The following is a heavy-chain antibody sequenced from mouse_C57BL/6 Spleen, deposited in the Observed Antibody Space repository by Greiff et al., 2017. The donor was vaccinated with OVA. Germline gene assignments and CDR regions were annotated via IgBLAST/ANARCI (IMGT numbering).Heavy chain of an antibody. CDR3: TRYITTVVATNYYAMDY. V-gene: IGHV1-53*01. J-gene: IGHJ4*01. CDR2: INPSDGGT. CDR1: GYTFTSYW. Sequence: QVQLQQPGTELVKPGASVKLSCKASGYTFTSYWMHWVKQRPGQGLEWIGNINPSDGGTNYNEKFKSQATLTVDKSSSTAYMQLSSLTSEDSAVYYCTRYITTVVATNYYAMDYWGQGTSVTVSS. D-gene: IGHD1-1*01.